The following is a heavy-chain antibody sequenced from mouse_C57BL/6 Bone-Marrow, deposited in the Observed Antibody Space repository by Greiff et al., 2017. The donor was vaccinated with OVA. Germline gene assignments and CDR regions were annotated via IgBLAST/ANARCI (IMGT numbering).Heavy chain of an antibody. D-gene: IGHD1-1*01. CDR1: GYTFTSYG. CDR2: IYPRSGNT. CDR3: AQYYGSRYFDY. Sequence: QVQLQQSGAELARPGASVKLSCKASGYTFTSYGISWVKQRTGQGLEWIGEIYPRSGNTYYNEKFKGKATLTADKASSTAYMELRSLTSEDSAVYFCAQYYGSRYFDYWGQGTTLTVSS. J-gene: IGHJ2*01. V-gene: IGHV1-81*01.